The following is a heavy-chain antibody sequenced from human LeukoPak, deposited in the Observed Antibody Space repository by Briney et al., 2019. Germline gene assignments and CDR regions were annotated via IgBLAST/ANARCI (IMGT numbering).Heavy chain of an antibody. V-gene: IGHV3-7*01. Sequence: GGSLRLSCAASGFTFSSYWMIWVRQAPGKGLEWVANIKQDGSEKYYVDSVKGRFTISRDNAKNSLYLQMNSLRAEDTAVYYCARGIAVAGYYFDYWGQGTLVTVSS. D-gene: IGHD6-19*01. CDR1: GFTFSSYW. CDR3: ARGIAVAGYYFDY. CDR2: IKQDGSEK. J-gene: IGHJ4*02.